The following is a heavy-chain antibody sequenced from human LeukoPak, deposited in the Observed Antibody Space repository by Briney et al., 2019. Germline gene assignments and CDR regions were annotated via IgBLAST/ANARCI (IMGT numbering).Heavy chain of an antibody. CDR3: ARDYADYVGYFFFDY. CDR1: GFTLNNYA. Sequence: LPGASLRLSCAASGFTLNNYAMNWVRQAPGKGLEWVSSISGGGETTYYADSAKGRFTISRDNSQNTLYLQMNSLRAEDTAVYYCARDYADYVGYFFFDYWGQGTLVTVSS. D-gene: IGHD4-17*01. V-gene: IGHV3-23*01. CDR2: ISGGGETT. J-gene: IGHJ4*02.